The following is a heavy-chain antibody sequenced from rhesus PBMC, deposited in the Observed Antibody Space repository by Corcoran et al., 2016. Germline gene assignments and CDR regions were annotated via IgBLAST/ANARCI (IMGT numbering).Heavy chain of an antibody. CDR3: ASDSRIVGATKALDY. Sequence: QLQLQESGPGLVKPSETLSVTCAVSGGSISSSYWSWIRQAPGKGLEWLGYIYGSGSSTNYNPSLKSRVTLSVDTSKNQLSLKLSSVTAADTAVYYCASDSRIVGATKALDYWGQGVLVTVPP. J-gene: IGHJ4*01. V-gene: IGHV4-169*02. D-gene: IGHD1-44*02. CDR1: GGSISSSY. CDR2: IYGSGSST.